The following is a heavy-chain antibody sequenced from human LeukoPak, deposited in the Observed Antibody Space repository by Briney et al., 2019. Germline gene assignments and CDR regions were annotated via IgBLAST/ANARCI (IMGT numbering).Heavy chain of an antibody. CDR2: INSDGSST. CDR3: AKMGCSGGSCYQYDAFDI. Sequence: GGSLRLSCAASGFTFSSCWMHWVRQAPGKGLVWVSRINSDGSSTNYADSVKGRFTISRDNAKNTLYLQMNSLRAEDTAVYYCAKMGCSGGSCYQYDAFDIWGQGTMVTVSS. V-gene: IGHV3-74*01. J-gene: IGHJ3*02. CDR1: GFTFSSCW. D-gene: IGHD2-15*01.